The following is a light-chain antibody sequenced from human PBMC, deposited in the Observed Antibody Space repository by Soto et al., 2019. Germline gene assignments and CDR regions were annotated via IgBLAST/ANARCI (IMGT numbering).Light chain of an antibody. CDR1: QSVSSY. CDR3: QQRSNWQVT. J-gene: IGKJ5*01. CDR2: DAS. V-gene: IGKV3-11*01. Sequence: EIVLTQSPATLSLSPGERATLSCRASQSVSSYLAWYLQKPGQAPRLLIYDASNRVTGLPARFTGSVSGTDFTLTVSSVAPQDFPVYCCQQRSNWQVTFGQWTRLDI.